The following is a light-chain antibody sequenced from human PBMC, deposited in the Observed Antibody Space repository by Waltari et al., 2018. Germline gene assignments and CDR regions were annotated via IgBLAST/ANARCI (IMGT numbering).Light chain of an antibody. J-gene: IGLJ3*02. Sequence: QAALTQPASASGSPRQPLPIPRAGPTSDLGTYHLAAWYQQLPGKVPKLIFYGVNKRPPGLSNRFSGSKSGNTASLTISGLLAEGEADYYGASYTTSYTWVFGGGTRLAVL. CDR3: ASYTTSYTWV. CDR2: GVN. CDR1: TSDLGTYHL. V-gene: IGLV2-14*03.